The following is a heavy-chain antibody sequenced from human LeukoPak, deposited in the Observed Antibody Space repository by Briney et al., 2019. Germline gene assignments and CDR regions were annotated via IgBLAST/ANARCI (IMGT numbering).Heavy chain of an antibody. CDR1: GYFISSGYY. J-gene: IGHJ4*02. V-gene: IGHV4-38-2*02. CDR3: ARTPIYYFDNSGYYN. CDR2: IYHSGST. Sequence: SPSETVSLTCTVSGYFISSGYYWGWIRQPPGKGLEWIGSIYHSGSTYYNPSLKSRVTISVDTSKNQFSLKLSSVTAADTAVYYCARTPIYYFDNSGYYNWGQGTLVTVSS. D-gene: IGHD3-22*01.